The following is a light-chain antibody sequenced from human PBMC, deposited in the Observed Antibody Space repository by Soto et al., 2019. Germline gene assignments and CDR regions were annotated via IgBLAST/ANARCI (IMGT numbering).Light chain of an antibody. CDR1: QTIHTY. CDR2: GAS. Sequence: DIQMIQSPSSLSAFVGDRVSITCRASQTIHTYVNWYQQKPGKAPRLLIYGASTLQRGVPARFSGSGSGTDFTLSISSLLPEDSATYCCHQSFSALFTFGQGTRLEIK. J-gene: IGKJ5*01. CDR3: HQSFSALFT. V-gene: IGKV1-39*01.